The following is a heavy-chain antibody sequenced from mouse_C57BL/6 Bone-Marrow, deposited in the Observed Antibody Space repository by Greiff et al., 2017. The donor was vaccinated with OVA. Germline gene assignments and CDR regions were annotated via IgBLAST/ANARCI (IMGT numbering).Heavy chain of an antibody. Sequence: QVHVKQSGAELVRPGTSVKVSCKASGYAFTNYLIEWVKQRPGQGLEWIGVINPGSGGTNYNEKFKGKATLTADKSSSTAYMQLSSLTSEDSAVYFCAREDFYYGSSFFAYWGQGTLVTVSA. D-gene: IGHD1-1*01. CDR1: GYAFTNYL. CDR2: INPGSGGT. J-gene: IGHJ3*01. CDR3: AREDFYYGSSFFAY. V-gene: IGHV1-54*01.